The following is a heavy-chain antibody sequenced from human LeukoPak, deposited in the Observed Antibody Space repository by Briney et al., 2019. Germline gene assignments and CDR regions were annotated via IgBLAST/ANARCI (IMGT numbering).Heavy chain of an antibody. V-gene: IGHV3-74*01. CDR1: GFTFSSYW. D-gene: IGHD3-3*01. J-gene: IGHJ4*02. CDR3: ARLREIPVFGVVTKSTSYFDY. CDR2: INSDGRST. Sequence: PGGSLRLSCAASGFTFSSYWMHWVRQAPGKGLVGVSRINSDGRSTNYADSVKGRFTISRDNAKKSLYLQMNSLRAEDTAVYYCARLREIPVFGVVTKSTSYFDYWGQGTLVTVSS.